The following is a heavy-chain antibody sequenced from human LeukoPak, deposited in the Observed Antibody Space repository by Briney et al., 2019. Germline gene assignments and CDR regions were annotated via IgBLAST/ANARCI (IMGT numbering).Heavy chain of an antibody. CDR3: ARAPPGGYYDY. Sequence: GGSLRLSCAASGFTFSSYSMNWVRQAPGKGLEWVSSISSSSSYIYYADSVKGRFTISRDNAKNSLYLQMNSLRAEDTTVYYCARAPPGGYYDYWGQGILVTVSS. D-gene: IGHD3-22*01. V-gene: IGHV3-21*01. J-gene: IGHJ4*02. CDR2: ISSSSSYI. CDR1: GFTFSSYS.